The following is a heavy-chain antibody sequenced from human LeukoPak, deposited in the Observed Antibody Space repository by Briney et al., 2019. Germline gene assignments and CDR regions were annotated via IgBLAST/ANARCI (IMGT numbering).Heavy chain of an antibody. Sequence: ASVKVYCKASGYTFTSYAMNWVRQAPGQGLEWMGWINTNTGNPTYAQGFTGRFVFSLDTSVSTAYLQISSLKAEDTAVYYCARDVSYSSGWYSYYYDSSGYYVFDYWGQGTLVTVSS. V-gene: IGHV7-4-1*02. J-gene: IGHJ4*02. D-gene: IGHD3-22*01. CDR1: GYTFTSYA. CDR2: INTNTGNP. CDR3: ARDVSYSSGWYSYYYDSSGYYVFDY.